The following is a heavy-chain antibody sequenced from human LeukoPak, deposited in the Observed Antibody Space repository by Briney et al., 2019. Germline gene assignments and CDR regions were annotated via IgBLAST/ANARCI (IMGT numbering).Heavy chain of an antibody. CDR2: IPYDGSDK. CDR1: GFTFSAFG. CDR3: ARYSGYGDLDY. J-gene: IGHJ4*02. Sequence: GGSLRLSCAASGFTFSAFGMHWVRQAPGKGLEWVTFIPYDGSDKYYADSVKGRFTISRDNAKNTLYLQMNSLRAEDTAVYYCARYSGYGDLDYWGQGTLVTVSS. D-gene: IGHD5-12*01. V-gene: IGHV3-30*12.